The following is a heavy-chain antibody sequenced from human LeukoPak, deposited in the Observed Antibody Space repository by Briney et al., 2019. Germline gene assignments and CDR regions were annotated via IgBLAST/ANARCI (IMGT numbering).Heavy chain of an antibody. D-gene: IGHD1-26*01. V-gene: IGHV3-72*01. J-gene: IGHJ4*02. Sequence: GGSLRLSCAASGYTFSDHYMDWVRQTPGKGLEWVGRSRNKANSYTTEYAASVKGRFTISRDDSKNSLSLQMNSLKTDDTAVYYCARASRSGSYFFYWGQGTLVTVSS. CDR2: SRNKANSYTT. CDR1: GYTFSDHY. CDR3: ARASRSGSYFFY.